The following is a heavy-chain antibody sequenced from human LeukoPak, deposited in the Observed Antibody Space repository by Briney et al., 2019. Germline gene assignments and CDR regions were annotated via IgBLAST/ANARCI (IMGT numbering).Heavy chain of an antibody. CDR1: DFTVSNNY. D-gene: IGHD3-3*01. CDR3: AREPWSANYYYGMDV. J-gene: IGHJ6*02. V-gene: IGHV3-53*01. Sequence: GGSLRLSCAASDFTVSNNYMNWARQAPGKGLEWVSVIYSGGSTYYADSVKGRFTISRDNSKNTVFLQMSSLRAEDTAVYYCAREPWSANYYYGMDVWGQGTTVIVS. CDR2: IYSGGST.